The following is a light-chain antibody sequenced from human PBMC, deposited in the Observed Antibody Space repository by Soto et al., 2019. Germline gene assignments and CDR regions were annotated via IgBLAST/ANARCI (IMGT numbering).Light chain of an antibody. CDR3: SSYAATIYV. J-gene: IGLJ1*01. V-gene: IGLV2-8*01. Sequence: QSVLTQPPSASGSPGQSVTISCTGTSSDVGGYNFVSWYQQHPGKVPKLIIYEVSKRPSGVPDRFSGSKSGNTASLTVSGLQADDEADYYCSSYAATIYVFGTGTKLTVL. CDR1: SSDVGGYNF. CDR2: EVS.